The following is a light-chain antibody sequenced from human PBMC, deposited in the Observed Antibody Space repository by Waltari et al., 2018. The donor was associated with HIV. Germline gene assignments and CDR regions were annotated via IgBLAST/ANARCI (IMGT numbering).Light chain of an antibody. CDR2: DVN. CDR3: ASYTVNSTGV. CDR1: ASDIGRYNY. Sequence: QSALSQPASVSASPGQSVAISCSGSASDIGRYNYVSWYQQHPDQAPTLILFDVNDRPSGISDRFSGSKSGTTASLTISTVRTDDEADYYCASYTVNSTGVFGTGTKLSVL. V-gene: IGLV2-14*03. J-gene: IGLJ1*01.